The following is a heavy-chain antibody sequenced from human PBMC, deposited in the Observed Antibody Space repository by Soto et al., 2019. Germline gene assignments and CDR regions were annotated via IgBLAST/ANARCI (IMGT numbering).Heavy chain of an antibody. CDR1: GGSISSSSYY. J-gene: IGHJ6*02. CDR3: ARARADGAGSSLGRRLDV. Sequence: SETLSLTCTVSGGSISSSSYYWGWIRQPPGKGLEWIGSIYYSGSTSYSPSLKSRVTMSVDTSKTQFSLNLTSVTAADSAMYYCARARADGAGSSLGRRLDVWGQWTTVTVSS. V-gene: IGHV4-39*07. D-gene: IGHD3-10*01. CDR2: IYYSGST.